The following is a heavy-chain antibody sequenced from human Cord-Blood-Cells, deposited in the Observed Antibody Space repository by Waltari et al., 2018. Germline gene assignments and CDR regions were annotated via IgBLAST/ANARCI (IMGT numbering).Heavy chain of an antibody. D-gene: IGHD2-8*02. Sequence: QVQLQESGPGLVKPSETQPLTCTGSGGSISSYYCRWIRQPAGKGLEWMGRIYTSGSTNYNPSLKSRVTMSVDTSKNQFSLKLSSVTAADTAVYYCARDPTWSDAFDIWGQGTMVTVSS. CDR3: ARDPTWSDAFDI. CDR1: GGSISSYY. CDR2: IYTSGST. V-gene: IGHV4-4*07. J-gene: IGHJ3*02.